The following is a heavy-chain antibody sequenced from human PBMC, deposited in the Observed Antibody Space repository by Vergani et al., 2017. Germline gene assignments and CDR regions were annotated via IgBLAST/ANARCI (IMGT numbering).Heavy chain of an antibody. CDR2: LTGGGGST. D-gene: IGHD5-24*01. J-gene: IGHJ5*02. CDR3: AKDRFGRDGYNVMDWFDP. Sequence: EVQLLESGGSLKQPGGSVRLSCAASGFTFSTYAMHWVRQAPGKGLEWVSALTGGGGSTYYADSFKGRFIISRDNSRDTLYLQMNSLRAEDTAVYYCAKDRFGRDGYNVMDWFDPWGQGTLVTVSS. V-gene: IGHV3-23*01. CDR1: GFTFSTYA.